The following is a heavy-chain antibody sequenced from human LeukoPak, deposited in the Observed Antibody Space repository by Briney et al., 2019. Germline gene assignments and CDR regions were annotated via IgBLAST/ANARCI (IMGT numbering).Heavy chain of an antibody. D-gene: IGHD1-26*01. J-gene: IGHJ3*02. CDR1: GASISSTRYY. CDR2: IFYSETT. V-gene: IGHV4-39*07. Sequence: PSETLSLTCSVSGASISSTRYYWGWIRQPPGKGLEWIGTIFYSETTYYNPSLKSRVTISVDTSKNQFSLKLSSVTAADTAVYYCARDKWEPRYAFDIWGQGTMVTVSS. CDR3: ARDKWEPRYAFDI.